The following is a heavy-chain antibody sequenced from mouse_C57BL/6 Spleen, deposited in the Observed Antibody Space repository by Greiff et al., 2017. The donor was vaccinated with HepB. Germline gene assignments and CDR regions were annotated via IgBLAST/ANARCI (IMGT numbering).Heavy chain of an antibody. Sequence: QVQLQQSGAELVKPGASVKMSCKASGYTFTSYWITWVKQRPGQGLEWIGDIYPGSGSTNYNEKFKSKATLTVDTSSSTAYMQLSSLTSEDSAVYYWARRGYYYGSYWYFDVWGTGTTVTVSS. CDR3: ARRGYYYGSYWYFDV. CDR2: IYPGSGST. D-gene: IGHD1-1*01. CDR1: GYTFTSYW. J-gene: IGHJ1*03. V-gene: IGHV1-55*01.